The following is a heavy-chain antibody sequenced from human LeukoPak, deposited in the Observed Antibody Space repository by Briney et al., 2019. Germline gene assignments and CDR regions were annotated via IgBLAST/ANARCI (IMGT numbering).Heavy chain of an antibody. CDR3: ARGPIVGATIDY. V-gene: IGHV3-30*02. D-gene: IGHD1-26*01. Sequence: GGSLRLSCAASGFTFSSDGMHWVRQAPGKGLEWVAFIRYDGSNKYYADSVKGRFTISRDNSKNTLYLQMNSLRAEDTAVYYCARGPIVGATIDYWGQGTLVTVSS. CDR1: GFTFSSDG. J-gene: IGHJ4*02. CDR2: IRYDGSNK.